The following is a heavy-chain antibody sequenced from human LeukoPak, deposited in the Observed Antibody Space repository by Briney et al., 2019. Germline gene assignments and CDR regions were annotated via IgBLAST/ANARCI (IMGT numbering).Heavy chain of an antibody. J-gene: IGHJ2*01. D-gene: IGHD6-13*01. Sequence: SQTLSLTCAVSGGSISSGGYSWSWIRQPPGTGLEWIGYIYHSGSTYYNPSLKSRVTISVDRSKNQFSLKLSSVTAADTAVYYCARVDSSSWYRYFDLWGRGTLVTVSS. CDR1: GGSISSGGYS. CDR2: IYHSGST. CDR3: ARVDSSSWYRYFDL. V-gene: IGHV4-30-2*01.